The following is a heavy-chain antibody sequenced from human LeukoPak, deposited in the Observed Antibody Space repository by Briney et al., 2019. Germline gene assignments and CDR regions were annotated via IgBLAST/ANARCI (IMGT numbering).Heavy chain of an antibody. CDR1: GFTFTNYA. J-gene: IGHJ4*02. CDR3: AKSWGILSSSWHLSFDS. CDR2: ISNTGGGT. D-gene: IGHD6-13*01. V-gene: IGHV3-23*01. Sequence: PGGSLRLSCAASGFTFTNYAMSWVRQAPGKGLEWVSTISNTGGGTYYAGSVKGRFTISRDNSKNTLYLQMNSLRADESAVYYCAKSWGILSSSWHLSFDSWGQGIPVTVSS.